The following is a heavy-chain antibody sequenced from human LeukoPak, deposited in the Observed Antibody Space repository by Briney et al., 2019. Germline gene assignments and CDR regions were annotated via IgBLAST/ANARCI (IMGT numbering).Heavy chain of an antibody. Sequence: PSETLSLTCTVSGGSISSSSYSWGCIRQPPGKGLEWIGSIYYSGSTNYNPSLESRVTISVDTFKNQFSLKLSSVTAADTAVYYCARHADSSGYLDAFDIWGQGTMVTVSS. J-gene: IGHJ3*02. V-gene: IGHV4-39*01. CDR2: IYYSGST. D-gene: IGHD3-22*01. CDR1: GGSISSSSYS. CDR3: ARHADSSGYLDAFDI.